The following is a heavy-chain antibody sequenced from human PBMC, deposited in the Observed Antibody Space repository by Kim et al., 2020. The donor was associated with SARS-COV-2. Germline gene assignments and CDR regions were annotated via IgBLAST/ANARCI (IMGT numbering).Heavy chain of an antibody. CDR3: ASNVDTAMVNPVAPNAFDI. CDR1: GGTFSSYA. J-gene: IGHJ3*02. CDR2: IIPILGIA. Sequence: SVKVSCKASGGTFSSYAISWVRQAPGQGLEWMGRIIPILGIANYAQKFQGRVTITADKSTSTAYMELSSLRSEDTAVYYCASNVDTAMVNPVAPNAFDIWGQGTMVTVSS. V-gene: IGHV1-69*04. D-gene: IGHD5-18*01.